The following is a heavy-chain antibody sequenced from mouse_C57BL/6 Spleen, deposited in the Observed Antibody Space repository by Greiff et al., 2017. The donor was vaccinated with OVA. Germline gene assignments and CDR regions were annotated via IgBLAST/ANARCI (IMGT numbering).Heavy chain of an antibody. Sequence: QVQLQQPGAELVKPGASVKLSCKASGYTFTSYWMHWVKQRPGQGLEWIGMIHPNSGSTNYNEKFKSKATLTVDKSSSTAYMQLSSLTSEDSAVYYCASVYYSKDWYFDVWGTGTTVTVSS. CDR1: GYTFTSYW. V-gene: IGHV1-64*01. J-gene: IGHJ1*03. CDR3: ASVYYSKDWYFDV. CDR2: IHPNSGST. D-gene: IGHD2-5*01.